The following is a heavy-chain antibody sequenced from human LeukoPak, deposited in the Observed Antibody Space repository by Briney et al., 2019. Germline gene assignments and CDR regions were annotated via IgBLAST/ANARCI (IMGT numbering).Heavy chain of an antibody. V-gene: IGHV3-48*01. J-gene: IGHJ6*02. D-gene: IGHD3-10*01. CDR1: GFTFSSYS. CDR2: ISSSSSTI. Sequence: GGSLRLSCAASGFTFSSYSMNWVRQAPGKGLEWVSYISSSSSTIYYADSVKGRFTISRDNAKNSLYLQMNSLRAEDTAVYYCAREFGFGELPSRHYYGMDVWGQGTTVTVSS. CDR3: AREFGFGELPSRHYYGMDV.